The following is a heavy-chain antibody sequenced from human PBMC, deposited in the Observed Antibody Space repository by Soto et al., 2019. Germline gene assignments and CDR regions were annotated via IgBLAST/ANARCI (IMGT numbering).Heavy chain of an antibody. CDR2: IIPIFGTA. V-gene: IGHV1-69*12. CDR3: ARTGRGDYVHFDH. CDR1: GGTFSSYA. D-gene: IGHD3-16*01. J-gene: IGHJ4*02. Sequence: QVQLVQSGAEVKKPGSSVKVSCKASGGTFSSYAINWVRQAPGQGLEWMGGIIPIFGTANYAQKFQGRVTIIADESTSTAYMELGSLRSEDTAVYYCARTGRGDYVHFDHWGQGTLVTVSS.